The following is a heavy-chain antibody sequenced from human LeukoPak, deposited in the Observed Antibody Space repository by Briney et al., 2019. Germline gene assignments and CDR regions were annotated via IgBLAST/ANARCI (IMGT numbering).Heavy chain of an antibody. CDR3: ARMAGYYFDY. J-gene: IGHJ4*02. CDR1: GGSFSGYY. CDR2: INHNGGT. D-gene: IGHD6-19*01. Sequence: SETLSLTCVVYGGSFSGYYWSWIRRPPGKGLEWIGEINHNGGTNYNPSLKSRVTISLDTSKNQFSLKLTSVTAADTAVYYCARMAGYYFDYWGQGTLVTVSS. V-gene: IGHV4-34*01.